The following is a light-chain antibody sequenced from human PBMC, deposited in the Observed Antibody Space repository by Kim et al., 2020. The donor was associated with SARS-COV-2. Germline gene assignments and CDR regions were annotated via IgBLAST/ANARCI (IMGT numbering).Light chain of an antibody. CDR1: KLGDKY. J-gene: IGLJ1*01. V-gene: IGLV3-1*01. CDR2: QDN. CDR3: QAWDSSTHNYV. Sequence: SYELTQPPSVSVSPGQTASITCSGYKLGDKYVTWYQQKPGQSPLVVIYQDNQRPSGIPERFSGSNSGNTATLTISGTQAMKEADYYCQAWDSSTHNYVFGAGTKVTVL.